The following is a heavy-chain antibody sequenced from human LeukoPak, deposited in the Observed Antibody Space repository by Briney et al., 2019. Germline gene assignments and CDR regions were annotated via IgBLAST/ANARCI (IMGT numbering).Heavy chain of an antibody. V-gene: IGHV3-7*01. CDR3: ARLPHYLDIAGDGISYYFDY. CDR2: IKQDGSEK. Sequence: GGSLRLSCAASGFTFSSYSMNWVRQAPGKGLEWVANIKQDGSEKYYVDSVKGRFTISRDNAKNSLYLQMNSLRAEDTAVYYCARLPHYLDIAGDGISYYFDYWGQGTLVTVSS. CDR1: GFTFSSYS. D-gene: IGHD6-13*01. J-gene: IGHJ4*02.